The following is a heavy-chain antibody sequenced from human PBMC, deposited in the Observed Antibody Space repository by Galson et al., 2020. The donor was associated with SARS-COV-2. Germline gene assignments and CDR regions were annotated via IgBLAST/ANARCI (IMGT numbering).Heavy chain of an antibody. CDR3: AKASPPGSYYLPLGY. Sequence: SLKISCAASGFTFDHYAIHWVRQAPGKGLEWVSGISWNSDTIGYADSVKGRFTISRDNAKDSLYLQMNSLRAEDTALYYCAKASPPGSYYLPLGYWGQGTLVTVSS. V-gene: IGHV3-9*01. CDR1: GFTFDHYA. D-gene: IGHD1-26*01. CDR2: ISWNSDTI. J-gene: IGHJ4*02.